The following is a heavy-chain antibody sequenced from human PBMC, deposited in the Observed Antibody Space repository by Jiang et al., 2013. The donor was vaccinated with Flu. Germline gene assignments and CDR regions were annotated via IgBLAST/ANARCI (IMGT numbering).Heavy chain of an antibody. J-gene: IGHJ5*02. CDR2: IYPGDSDT. D-gene: IGHD3-22*01. Sequence: VRQMPGKGLEWMGIIYPGDSDTRYSPSFQGQVTISADKSISTAYLQWSSLKASDTAMYYCARIGDYYDSSGYYAYNWFDPWGQGTLVTVSS. CDR3: ARIGDYYDSSGYYAYNWFDP. V-gene: IGHV5-51*01.